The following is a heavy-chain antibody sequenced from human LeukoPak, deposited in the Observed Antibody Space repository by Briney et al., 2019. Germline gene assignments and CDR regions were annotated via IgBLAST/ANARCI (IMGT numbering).Heavy chain of an antibody. CDR1: GFTFSSYN. CDR3: TSEMATIAGDYYYMDV. V-gene: IGHV3-49*04. J-gene: IGHJ6*03. CDR2: IRSKAYGGTT. Sequence: PGGSLRLSCAASGFTFSSYNMNWVRQAPGKGLEWVGFIRSKAYGGTTEYAASVKGRFTISRDDSKSIAYLQMNSLKTEDTAVYYCTSEMATIAGDYYYMDVWGKGTTVTISS. D-gene: IGHD5-24*01.